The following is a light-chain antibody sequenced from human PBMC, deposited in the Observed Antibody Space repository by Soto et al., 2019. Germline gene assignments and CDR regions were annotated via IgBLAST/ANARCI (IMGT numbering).Light chain of an antibody. Sequence: QCALTQPPSVYAAPVHKLTISCSRSSSNIGNNYVSWYQQLPGAAPRLLIYDDDERPSGIPDRFSGSKSGTSATLAITGLQTGDEADYYCGTWDSSLSAGQIGEGTQLTV. CDR3: GTWDSSLSAGQ. CDR1: SSNIGNNY. V-gene: IGLV1-51*01. J-gene: IGLJ2*01. CDR2: DDD.